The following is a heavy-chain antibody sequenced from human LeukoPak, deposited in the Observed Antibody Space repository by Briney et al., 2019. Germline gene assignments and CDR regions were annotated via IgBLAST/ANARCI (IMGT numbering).Heavy chain of an antibody. Sequence: SETLSLTCAVYGGSFSGYYWSWIRQPPGKGLEWIGEINHSGSTNYNPSLKSRVTISLDTSKNQFSLKLSSVTAADTAMYFCARGRTGYQLLPTKKNYSYYYVDVWGKGTSVTVPS. CDR3: ARGRTGYQLLPTKKNYSYYYVDV. CDR2: INHSGST. J-gene: IGHJ6*03. CDR1: GGSFSGYY. V-gene: IGHV4-34*01. D-gene: IGHD2-2*01.